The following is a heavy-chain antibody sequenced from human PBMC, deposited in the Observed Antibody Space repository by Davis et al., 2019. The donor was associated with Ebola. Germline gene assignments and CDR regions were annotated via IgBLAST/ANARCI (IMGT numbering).Heavy chain of an antibody. D-gene: IGHD4-11*01. CDR1: GLTLSNNW. CDR2: INQDGSQK. J-gene: IGHJ4*02. Sequence: GESLKISCAAPGLTLSNNWMTWFRQAPGKGLEWVANINQDGSQKYYVVSVEGRFTISRDNVQNSLYLQMNSLKPEDTAVSYCAKAYPLTTGGQGTLVTVSS. V-gene: IGHV3-7*01. CDR3: AKAYPLTT.